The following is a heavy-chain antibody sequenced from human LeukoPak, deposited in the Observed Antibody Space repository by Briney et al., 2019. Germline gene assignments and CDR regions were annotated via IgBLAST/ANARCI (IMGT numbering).Heavy chain of an antibody. CDR2: IYYSGST. CDR3: ARDGTVRGGLNWFDP. D-gene: IGHD4-17*01. Sequence: SETLSLTCTVSGGSISSGGYYWSWIRQHPGKGLEWIGYIYYSGSTYYNPSLKSRVTISVDTSKNQFSLKLSSVTAADTAVYYCARDGTVRGGLNWFDPWGQGTLVTVSS. V-gene: IGHV4-31*03. J-gene: IGHJ5*02. CDR1: GGSISSGGYY.